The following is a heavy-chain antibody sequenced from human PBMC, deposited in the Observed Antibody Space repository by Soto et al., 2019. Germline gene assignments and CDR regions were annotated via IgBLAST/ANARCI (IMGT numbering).Heavy chain of an antibody. D-gene: IGHD1-1*01. V-gene: IGHV3-72*01. CDR1: GFTLSDHY. J-gene: IGHJ4*02. Sequence: EVQLVESGGGLVQPGGSLRLSCVVSGFTLSDHYIDWVRQAPGKGLEWVGRTKNKAQRYTTEYAASVKGRFTISRDDSENSVYLQMNSLKTEDTAVYYCVRWDSWNPENWGQGTLVTGSS. CDR3: VRWDSWNPEN. CDR2: TKNKAQRYTT.